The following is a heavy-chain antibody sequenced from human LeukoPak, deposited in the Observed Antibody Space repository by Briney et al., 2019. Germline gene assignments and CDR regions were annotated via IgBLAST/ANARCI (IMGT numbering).Heavy chain of an antibody. CDR3: AKDRSTYSYGYADFDY. CDR2: ISYDGSNK. J-gene: IGHJ4*02. D-gene: IGHD5-18*01. CDR1: GFTFSSYG. Sequence: GGSLRLSCAASGFTFSSYGMHWVRQAPGKGLEWVAVISYDGSNKYYADSVKGRFTISRDNSKNTLYLQMNSLRAEDTAVYYCAKDRSTYSYGYADFDYWGQGTLVTVSS. V-gene: IGHV3-30*18.